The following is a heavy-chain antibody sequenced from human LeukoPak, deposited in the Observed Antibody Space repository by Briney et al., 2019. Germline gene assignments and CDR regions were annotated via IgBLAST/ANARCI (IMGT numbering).Heavy chain of an antibody. Sequence: PGGSLRLSCAAPGFSIGDYYMGWIRQAPDKGLEWLSYIGNSGSPIRYGDSVKGRFTISRDNAKNSLYLQMDSLRVEDTAVYYCARDGRARDGYCPLEFDDWGQGTLVTVSS. V-gene: IGHV3-11*01. CDR1: GFSIGDYY. CDR3: ARDGRARDGYCPLEFDD. D-gene: IGHD3-22*01. CDR2: IGNSGSPI. J-gene: IGHJ4*02.